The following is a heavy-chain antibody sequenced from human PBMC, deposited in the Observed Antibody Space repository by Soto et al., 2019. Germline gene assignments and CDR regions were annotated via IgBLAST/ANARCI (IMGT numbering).Heavy chain of an antibody. V-gene: IGHV2-5*01. Sequence: SGPTLVNPIQTLTLTCTFSGFSLSTSGVGVGCVRQPPGKALEWLAVIHWNDDNHYTSSLKTRLTVAKDITKNQVVFTMTNMDPVDTGTYYCIHRRVNGGMDHWGPGILVTSPQ. CDR2: IHWNDDN. CDR3: IHRRVNGGMDH. J-gene: IGHJ4*02. CDR1: GFSLSTSGVG.